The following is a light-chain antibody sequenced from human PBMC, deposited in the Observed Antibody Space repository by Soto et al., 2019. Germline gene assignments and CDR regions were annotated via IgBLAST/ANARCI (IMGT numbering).Light chain of an antibody. CDR3: QQRSNLPPWT. J-gene: IGKJ1*01. CDR2: DAS. V-gene: IGKV3-11*01. Sequence: EIVLTQSPATLSLSPGERATLSCRASQSVSSYLAWYQQKPGQAPRLLIYDASNRATGTPARFSGSGSGTDFTLTISSLEPEDFAVYFCQQRSNLPPWTFGQGTNVEI. CDR1: QSVSSY.